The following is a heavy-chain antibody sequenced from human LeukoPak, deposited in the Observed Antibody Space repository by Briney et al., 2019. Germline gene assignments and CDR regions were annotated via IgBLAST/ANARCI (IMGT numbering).Heavy chain of an antibody. V-gene: IGHV3-21*01. J-gene: IGHJ4*02. Sequence: AGSLRLSCVASGFTFSIYTMSWVRQAPGKGLEWVSSITSSSSSMYSADSVKGRLTISRDNAKNSLYLQMNSLRAEDTAVYYCARDLAWGGYWGQGALVTVSS. CDR2: ITSSSSSM. D-gene: IGHD7-27*01. CDR1: GFTFSIYT. CDR3: ARDLAWGGY.